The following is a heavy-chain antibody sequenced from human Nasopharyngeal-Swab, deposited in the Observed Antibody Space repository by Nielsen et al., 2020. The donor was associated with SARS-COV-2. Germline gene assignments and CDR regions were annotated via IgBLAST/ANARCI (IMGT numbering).Heavy chain of an antibody. CDR3: ARGKYRITEFHY. CDR1: GFTFSSYW. Sequence: GGSLRLSCAVSGFTFSSYWMSWVRQAPGKGLEWVSLIYSGGNTYYADSVKGRFTISRDTSKNTLYLQMNSLRTEDTAIYYCARGKYRITEFHYWGQGTLVTVSS. V-gene: IGHV3-66*02. D-gene: IGHD6-6*01. CDR2: IYSGGNT. J-gene: IGHJ4*02.